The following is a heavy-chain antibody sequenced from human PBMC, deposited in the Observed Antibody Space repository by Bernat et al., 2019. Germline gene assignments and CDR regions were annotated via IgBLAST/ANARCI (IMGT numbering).Heavy chain of an antibody. CDR2: VSGSGGST. Sequence: EVQLVESGGGLIQPGGSLRLSCAASGFTFSTYAMSWVRQAPGKGLEWVSTVSGSGGSTYYADSVKGRFTISRDESKNTLYLEMNNLRAEDTAVYYCAKAQTIGSARWSDYWGQGTLVTVSS. CDR3: AKAQTIGSARWSDY. CDR1: GFTFSTYA. D-gene: IGHD2-2*01. V-gene: IGHV3-23*04. J-gene: IGHJ4*02.